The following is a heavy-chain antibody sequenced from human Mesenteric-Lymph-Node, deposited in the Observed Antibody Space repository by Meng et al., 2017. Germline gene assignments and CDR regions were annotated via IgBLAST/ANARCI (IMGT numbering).Heavy chain of an antibody. CDR2: ISYDGSNK. CDR1: GFTFGDFA. D-gene: IGHD3-10*01. CDR3: ARDWLLWFGEPTVSAFDI. Sequence: GESLKISCTTSGFTFGDFAMSWVRQAPGKGLEWVAVISYDGSNKYYADSVKGRFTISRDNSKNTLYLQMNSLRAEDTAVYYCARDWLLWFGEPTVSAFDIWGQGTMVTVSS. V-gene: IGHV3-30*04. J-gene: IGHJ3*02.